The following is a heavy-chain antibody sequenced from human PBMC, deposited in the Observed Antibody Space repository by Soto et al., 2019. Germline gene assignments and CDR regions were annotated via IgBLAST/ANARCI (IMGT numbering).Heavy chain of an antibody. Sequence: ASVKVSCKASGYTFTSYAMHWVRQAPGQRLEWMGWINAGNGNTKYSQKFKGRVTITRETSASKAYMELSSLRSEDTAVYYGARVAIYVWGSYRYFDYWGQGTLVTVSS. CDR1: GYTFTSYA. V-gene: IGHV1-3*01. J-gene: IGHJ4*02. D-gene: IGHD3-16*02. CDR2: INAGNGNT. CDR3: ARVAIYVWGSYRYFDY.